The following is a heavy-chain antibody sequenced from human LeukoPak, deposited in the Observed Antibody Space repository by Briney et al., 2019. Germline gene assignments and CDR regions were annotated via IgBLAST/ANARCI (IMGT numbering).Heavy chain of an antibody. CDR3: ARSGAAWGGYPPHASDI. V-gene: IGHV4-59*01. CDR2: VYNSGST. D-gene: IGHD3-3*01. Sequence: SKTLSLTCTVSGYSISSYYRTWVRQPPGQGLEWIGYVYNSGSTDYNPSLKSRVTISVNTSKNQFSLRLNSVTAADTAVYYCARSGAAWGGYPPHASDIWGQGTMVTVSS. CDR1: GYSISSYY. J-gene: IGHJ3*02.